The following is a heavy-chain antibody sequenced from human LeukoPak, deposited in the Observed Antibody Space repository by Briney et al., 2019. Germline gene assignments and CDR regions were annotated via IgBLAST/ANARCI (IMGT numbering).Heavy chain of an antibody. CDR1: GFSFSSYA. V-gene: IGHV3-23*01. J-gene: IGHJ4*02. D-gene: IGHD4-23*01. CDR2: ISGSGGAT. Sequence: GGSLRLSCAASGFSFSSYAMSWVRQAPGKGLEWVSSISGSGGATYYADSVKGRFTISRDNSKNTLYLQMNSLRAEDTAVYYCARDFGGNPDYWGQGTLVTVSS. CDR3: ARDFGGNPDY.